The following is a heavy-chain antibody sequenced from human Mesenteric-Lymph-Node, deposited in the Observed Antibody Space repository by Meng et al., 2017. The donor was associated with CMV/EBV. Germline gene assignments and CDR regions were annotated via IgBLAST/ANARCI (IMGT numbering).Heavy chain of an antibody. D-gene: IGHD1-26*01. Sequence: SETLSLTCTVSGDSINNYYWTWIRQPPGKGLEWIGYIYYIGSTDYNPSLRSRVTLSLDTSKNQFSLKLTSVTAADTAVYYCARVYGSYQTGWFDPWGQGTLVTVSS. V-gene: IGHV4-59*01. CDR3: ARVYGSYQTGWFDP. CDR1: GDSINNYY. J-gene: IGHJ5*02. CDR2: IYYIGST.